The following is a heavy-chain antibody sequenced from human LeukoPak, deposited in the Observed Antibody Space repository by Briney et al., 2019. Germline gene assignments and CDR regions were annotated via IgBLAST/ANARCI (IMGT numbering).Heavy chain of an antibody. J-gene: IGHJ5*02. Sequence: GGSLRLSCAASGFTFSSYAMNWVRQAPGKGLEWVSSISSDSSYINYADSVKGRFTISRDNAKNSLYLKMNKLRAEDTAVYYCARVSYWFDPWGQGTLVTVSS. CDR3: ARVSYWFDP. CDR2: ISSDSSYI. CDR1: GFTFSSYA. V-gene: IGHV3-21*01.